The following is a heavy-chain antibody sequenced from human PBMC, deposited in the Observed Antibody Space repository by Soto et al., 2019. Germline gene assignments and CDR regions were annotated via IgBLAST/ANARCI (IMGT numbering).Heavy chain of an antibody. Sequence: QVQLQESGPGLVKPSQTLSLTCTVSGGSISSGDYYWSWIRQPPGKGLEWIGYIYDSGSTYYNPSLRSPVTISVDTSKNQFSLKLSSVTAADTAVYYCASVDSTTVTIDYWGQGTLVTVSS. V-gene: IGHV4-30-4*01. CDR1: GGSISSGDYY. CDR3: ASVDSTTVTIDY. D-gene: IGHD4-17*01. J-gene: IGHJ4*02. CDR2: IYDSGST.